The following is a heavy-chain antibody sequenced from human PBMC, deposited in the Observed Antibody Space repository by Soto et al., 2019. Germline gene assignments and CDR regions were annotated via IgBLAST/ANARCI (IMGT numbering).Heavy chain of an antibody. D-gene: IGHD1-1*01. CDR2: ITGTGRDM. CDR3: VKEVEGFDY. CDR1: GFTFSSHT. V-gene: IGHV3-21*01. J-gene: IGHJ4*02. Sequence: EVQLVESGGGLVKPGGSLRLSCASSGFTFSSHTMNWVRQAPGKGLEWVSSITGTGRDMFYADSVKGRFTISRDNAENSLYLQMNSLRDEDTAVYYCVKEVEGFDYWGQGTLVTVSS.